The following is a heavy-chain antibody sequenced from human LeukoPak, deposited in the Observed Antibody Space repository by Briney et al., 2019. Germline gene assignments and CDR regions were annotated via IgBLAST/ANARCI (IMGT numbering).Heavy chain of an antibody. J-gene: IGHJ4*02. CDR3: ARRSAGATHFDY. CDR2: IYYSGST. CDR1: GGSISSYY. V-gene: IGHV4-59*08. Sequence: SETLSLTCAVSGGSISSYYWSWIRQPPGKGLEWIAYIYYSGSTNYNPSLKSRVTISVDTSKNQFSLKLSSVTAADTAVYYCARRSAGATHFDYWGQGTLATVSS. D-gene: IGHD1-26*01.